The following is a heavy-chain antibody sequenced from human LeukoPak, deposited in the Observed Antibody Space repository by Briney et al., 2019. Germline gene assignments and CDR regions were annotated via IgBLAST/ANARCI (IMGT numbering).Heavy chain of an antibody. V-gene: IGHV3-66*02. Sequence: PGGSLRLSCAASGFTVSSNYMSWVRQAPGKGLEWVSVIYSGGSTYYPDSVKGRFTISRDNSKNTLYLQMNSLRAEDTAVYYCASSSGPDAFDIWGQGTMVTVSS. J-gene: IGHJ3*02. CDR1: GFTVSSNY. CDR2: IYSGGST. D-gene: IGHD1-26*01. CDR3: ASSSGPDAFDI.